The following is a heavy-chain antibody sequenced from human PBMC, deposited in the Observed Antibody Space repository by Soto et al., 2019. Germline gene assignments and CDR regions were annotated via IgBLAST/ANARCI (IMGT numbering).Heavy chain of an antibody. CDR1: GGSISSSNW. V-gene: IGHV4-4*02. Sequence: SEALSLTCAVSGGSISSSNWWSWVRQPPGKGLEWIGEIYHSGSTNYNPSLKSRVTISVDKSKNQFSLKLSSVTAADTAVYYCARDSAVTTVTPTCVWGQGTLVTVSS. CDR3: ARDSAVTTVTPTCV. D-gene: IGHD4-17*01. J-gene: IGHJ4*02. CDR2: IYHSGST.